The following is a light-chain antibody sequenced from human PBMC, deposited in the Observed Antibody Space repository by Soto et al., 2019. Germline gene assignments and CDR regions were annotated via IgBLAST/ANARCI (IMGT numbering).Light chain of an antibody. V-gene: IGKV3-20*01. CDR1: QSVGISY. CDR3: QQYGGSPLWT. Sequence: EIVLTQSPGTLSLSPGERATLSCRASQSVGISYLAWYQQRPGQAPRLLIYGASSRATGIPDRFSGTGSGTDLTLTISRLEPEDFAVYYCQQYGGSPLWTFGQGTKV. CDR2: GAS. J-gene: IGKJ1*01.